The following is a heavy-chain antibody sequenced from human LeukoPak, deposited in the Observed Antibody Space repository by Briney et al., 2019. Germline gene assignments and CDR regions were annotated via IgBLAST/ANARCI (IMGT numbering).Heavy chain of an antibody. Sequence: GGSLRLSCAASGFTFSSYAMSWVRQAPGKGLEWVSAISGSGGSTYFADSVKGRFTISRDNSKNTLYLQMNSLRAEDTAVYYCAKDPMVYYYGSGGSVFDYWGQGTLGTVSS. D-gene: IGHD3-10*01. CDR1: GFTFSSYA. J-gene: IGHJ4*02. V-gene: IGHV3-23*01. CDR3: AKDPMVYYYGSGGSVFDY. CDR2: ISGSGGST.